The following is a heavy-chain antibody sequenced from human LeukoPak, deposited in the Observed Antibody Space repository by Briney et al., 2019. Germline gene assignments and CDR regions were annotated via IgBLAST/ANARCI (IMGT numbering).Heavy chain of an antibody. D-gene: IGHD2-2*01. CDR2: IYYSGST. V-gene: IGHV4-31*03. Sequence: SETLSLTCTVSGGSISSGGYYWSWIRQHPGKGLEWMGYIYYSGSTYYNPSLKSRVTISVDTSKNQFSLELSSVPAADTAVYYCARYCSSTSCYPDVDYWGQGTLVTVSS. CDR1: GGSISSGGYY. CDR3: ARYCSSTSCYPDVDY. J-gene: IGHJ4*02.